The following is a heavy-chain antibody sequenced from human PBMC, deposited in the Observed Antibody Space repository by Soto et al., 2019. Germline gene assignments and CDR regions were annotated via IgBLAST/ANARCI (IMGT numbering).Heavy chain of an antibody. Sequence: GGSLRLSCAASGFTFSSYSMNWVRQAPGKGLEWVSSISSSSSYIYYADSVKGRFTISRDNAKNSLYLQMNSLRAEDTAVYYCARDPYSSSSVVDYWGHGTLVTVSS. CDR2: ISSSSSYI. J-gene: IGHJ4*01. CDR1: GFTFSSYS. V-gene: IGHV3-21*01. CDR3: ARDPYSSSSVVDY. D-gene: IGHD6-6*01.